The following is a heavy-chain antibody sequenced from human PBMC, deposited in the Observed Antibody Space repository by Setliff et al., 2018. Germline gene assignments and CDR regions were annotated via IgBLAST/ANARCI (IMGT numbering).Heavy chain of an antibody. CDR2: SDHGGNT. CDR3: ARGRSKTWNI. CDR1: GESFSNNY. V-gene: IGHV4-34*01. J-gene: IGHJ3*02. D-gene: IGHD1-1*01. Sequence: PSETLSLTCSVYGESFSNNYWSWIRQSPGKGLEWIGESDHGGNTTIHPSLKSRLTMSVDTSKNQFSLKLTSVTAADTAVYYCARGRSKTWNIWGQGTMVTVSS.